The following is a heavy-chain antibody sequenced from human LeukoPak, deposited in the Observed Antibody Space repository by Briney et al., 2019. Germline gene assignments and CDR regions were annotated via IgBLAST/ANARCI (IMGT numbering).Heavy chain of an antibody. Sequence: GGSLRLSCGASGFTFSTYSRNWVRQAPGKGLEWVSSISSSSSYMYYADSVKGRFTISRDNAKNSLYLQMNSLRAEDTAVYYCARLIITIVVVITPDHFDYWGQGTLVTVSS. J-gene: IGHJ4*02. D-gene: IGHD3-22*01. CDR3: ARLIITIVVVITPDHFDY. CDR2: ISSSSSYM. CDR1: GFTFSTYS. V-gene: IGHV3-21*01.